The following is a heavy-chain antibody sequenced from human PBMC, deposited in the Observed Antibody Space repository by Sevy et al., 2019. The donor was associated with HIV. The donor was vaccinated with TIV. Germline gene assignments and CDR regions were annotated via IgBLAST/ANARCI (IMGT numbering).Heavy chain of an antibody. D-gene: IGHD3-16*01. V-gene: IGHV4-39*01. J-gene: IGHJ5*02. CDR3: ARLASRLRDNWSDP. CDR1: GGSISTSSYY. Sequence: SETLSLTCTVSGGSISTSSYYWGWIRQPPGKGLEWIGNSFYSGTTYYNPSLKSRVTISVDTSKNQFSLKLSSVTAADTAVYYCARLASRLRDNWSDPWGQRTLVTASS. CDR2: SFYSGTT.